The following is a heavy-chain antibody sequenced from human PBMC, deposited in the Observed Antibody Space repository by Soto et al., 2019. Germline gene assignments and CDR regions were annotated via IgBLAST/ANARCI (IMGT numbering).Heavy chain of an antibody. CDR1: GYTFTSYG. CDR2: INAANGDT. D-gene: IGHD6-13*01. Sequence: ASVKVSCKASGYTFTSYGIYWVRQAPGQRLEWMGWINAANGDTKYSLKFQGRDTITRDTSASTAYMELSSLRSEDTAVYYCVRRHVSATGIDWFDPWGQGTLVTVSS. V-gene: IGHV1-3*01. CDR3: VRRHVSATGIDWFDP. J-gene: IGHJ5*02.